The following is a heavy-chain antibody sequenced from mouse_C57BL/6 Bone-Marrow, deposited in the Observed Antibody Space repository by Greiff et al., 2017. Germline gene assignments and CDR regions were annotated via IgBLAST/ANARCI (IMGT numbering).Heavy chain of an antibody. CDR3: ARHRYYGSSYGWYFDV. D-gene: IGHD1-1*01. CDR1: EYEFPSHD. Sequence: EVQRVESGGGLVQPGESLKLSCESNEYEFPSHDMSWVRKTPEKRLELVAALNSDGGSTYYPDTMERRFIISRDNTKKTLYLQMSSLRSEDTALYYCARHRYYGSSYGWYFDVWGTGTTVTVSS. CDR2: LNSDGGST. J-gene: IGHJ1*03. V-gene: IGHV5-2*01.